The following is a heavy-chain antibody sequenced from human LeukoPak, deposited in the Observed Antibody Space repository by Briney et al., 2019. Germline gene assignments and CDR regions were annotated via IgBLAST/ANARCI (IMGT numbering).Heavy chain of an antibody. CDR3: ARATPGWNPPDY. Sequence: PSETLSLTCTVSGDSVRANYWSWIRQPPGMGLERLGYIYNSGSTSYNPSIKSRVTISVDTSKNRFSLTLSSVTAADTAVYYCARATPGWNPPDYWGQGTLVSVSS. J-gene: IGHJ4*02. CDR1: GDSVRANY. CDR2: IYNSGST. V-gene: IGHV4-59*08. D-gene: IGHD1-1*01.